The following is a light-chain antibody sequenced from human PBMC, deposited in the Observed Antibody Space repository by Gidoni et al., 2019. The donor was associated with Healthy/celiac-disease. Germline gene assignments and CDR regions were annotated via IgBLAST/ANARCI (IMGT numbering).Light chain of an antibody. Sequence: NFMLTQPHSVSESPGKTVTISCTGSSGSIASNYVQWYQQRPGRAPTTVIYEDNQRPSGVPDRCSGSIDSSSNSASLTISGLKTEDEADYYCQSYDSSNPYVVFGGGTKLTVL. CDR3: QSYDSSNPYVV. CDR1: SGSIASNY. CDR2: EDN. V-gene: IGLV6-57*02. J-gene: IGLJ2*01.